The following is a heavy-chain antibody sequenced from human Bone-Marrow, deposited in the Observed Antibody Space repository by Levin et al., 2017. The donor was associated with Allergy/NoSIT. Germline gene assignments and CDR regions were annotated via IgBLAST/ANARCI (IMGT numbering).Heavy chain of an antibody. Sequence: GGSLRLSCAASGFTFSNYAMSWVRQAPGKGLEWVSAISGSGGSTYSADSVKGRFTISRDNSKNTLYLQMNSLRAEDTAVYYCAKGMGLLEWSLDVWGQGTTVTVSS. CDR3: AKGMGLLEWSLDV. V-gene: IGHV3-23*01. CDR2: ISGSGGST. D-gene: IGHD3-3*01. J-gene: IGHJ6*02. CDR1: GFTFSNYA.